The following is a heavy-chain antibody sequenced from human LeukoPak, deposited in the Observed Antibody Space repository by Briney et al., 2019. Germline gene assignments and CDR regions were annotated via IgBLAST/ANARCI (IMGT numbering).Heavy chain of an antibody. CDR1: GFTFGDYA. V-gene: IGHV3-49*04. J-gene: IGHJ4*02. CDR3: TRAGGWEDFDY. D-gene: IGHD1-26*01. CDR2: IRSKADGGTT. Sequence: GSLRLSCTDSGFTFGDYAMSWVRQAPGKGLEWVGFIRSKADGGTTEYAASVKGRFTISRDESKSIAYLQMNSLKTDDTAVYYWTRAGGWEDFDYWGQGILVTVSS.